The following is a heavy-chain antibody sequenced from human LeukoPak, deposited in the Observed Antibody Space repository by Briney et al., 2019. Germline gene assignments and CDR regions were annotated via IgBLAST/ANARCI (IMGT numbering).Heavy chain of an antibody. D-gene: IGHD6-19*01. CDR1: GGSISSGGYY. V-gene: IGHV4-39*01. CDR2: IYYSGST. Sequence: PSETLSLTCTVSGGSISSGGYYWGWIRQPPGKGLEWFGSIYYSGSTDYNPSLKSRVTISADTSKNQFSLKLSSVTAADAAVYYCVRQYSSGWPWFDPWGQGTLVTVSS. CDR3: VRQYSSGWPWFDP. J-gene: IGHJ5*02.